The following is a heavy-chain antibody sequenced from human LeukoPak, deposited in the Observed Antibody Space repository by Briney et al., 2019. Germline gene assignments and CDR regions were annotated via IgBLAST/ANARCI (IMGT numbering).Heavy chain of an antibody. J-gene: IGHJ4*02. CDR2: INPSGGST. CDR1: GYTFTSYY. Sequence: GASVKVSCKASGYTFTSYYMHWVRQAPGQGLEWMGIINPSGGSTSYAQKFQGRVTMTRDTSTSTAYMELSSLRSEDTAVYYCARVGVIAAAIRTFDYWGQGTLVTVSS. V-gene: IGHV1-46*01. CDR3: ARVGVIAAAIRTFDY. D-gene: IGHD6-13*01.